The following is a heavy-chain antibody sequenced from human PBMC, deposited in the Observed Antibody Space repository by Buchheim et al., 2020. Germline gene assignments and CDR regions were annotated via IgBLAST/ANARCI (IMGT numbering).Heavy chain of an antibody. D-gene: IGHD3-22*01. V-gene: IGHV1-69*01. CDR1: GGTFSTYA. Sequence: QVHLVQSGAEVKKPGSSVKVSCKASGGTFSTYAINWVRQAPGQGLEWMGGIIPLFGIAYNARTFQGRVTITADESTSTAYMELSSLISEDTAVYYCARGPESESFYHTSGYPFHFDYWGQGTL. J-gene: IGHJ4*02. CDR3: ARGPESESFYHTSGYPFHFDY. CDR2: IIPLFGIA.